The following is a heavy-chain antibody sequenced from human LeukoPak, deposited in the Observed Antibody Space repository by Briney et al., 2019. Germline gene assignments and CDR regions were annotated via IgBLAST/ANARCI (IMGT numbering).Heavy chain of an antibody. V-gene: IGHV3-21*01. CDR3: ARAQRVLRYFYEFDP. CDR2: ISSSSSYI. CDR1: GFTFSSYS. D-gene: IGHD3-9*01. J-gene: IGHJ5*02. Sequence: GGSLRLSCAASGFTFSSYSMNWVRQAPGKGLEWVSSISSSSSYIYYADSVKGRFTISRDNAKNSLYLQMNSLRAEDTAVYYCARAQRVLRYFYEFDPWGQGTLVTVSS.